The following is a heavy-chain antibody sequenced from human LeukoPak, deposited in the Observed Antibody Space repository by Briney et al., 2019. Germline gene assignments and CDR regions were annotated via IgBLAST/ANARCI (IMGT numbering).Heavy chain of an antibody. CDR1: VYTFTTYH. CDR2: MNPYSGDR. J-gene: IGHJ4*02. CDR3: ARTTSLTASGYDY. Sequence: ASVTVSCKTSVYTFTTYHINWVRQAPGQGLEWLGWMNPYSGDRGYAQKFQGRLSITSDTSISTAYMELSSLRSDDTAVYFCARTTSLTASGYDYWGQGTLVTVSS. D-gene: IGHD4-17*01. V-gene: IGHV1-8*03.